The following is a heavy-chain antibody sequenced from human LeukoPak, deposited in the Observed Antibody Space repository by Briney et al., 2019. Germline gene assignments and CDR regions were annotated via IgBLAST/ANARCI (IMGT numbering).Heavy chain of an antibody. J-gene: IGHJ5*02. Sequence: PSETLSLTCTVSGGSISSYYWSWIRQPPGKGLEWIGYIYYSGSTNYNPSLKSRVTISVDTSKNQFSLKLSSVTAADTAVYYCARGLYYYGSGSYPFDPWGQGTLVTVSS. CDR1: GGSISSYY. V-gene: IGHV4-59*01. CDR3: ARGLYYYGSGSYPFDP. D-gene: IGHD3-10*01. CDR2: IYYSGST.